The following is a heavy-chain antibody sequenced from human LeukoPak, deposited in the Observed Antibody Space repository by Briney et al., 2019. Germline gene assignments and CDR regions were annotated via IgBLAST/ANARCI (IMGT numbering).Heavy chain of an antibody. V-gene: IGHV3-53*05. Sequence: GGSLRLSCAAFGFIVSSNYMSWVRQAPGKGLEWVSVIYSGDSTYYADSVKGRFTISRDNSKNTLYLQMNSLRAEDTAVYYCARAGANCGGDCPPYGWFDPWGQGTLVTVSS. J-gene: IGHJ5*02. CDR2: IYSGDST. CDR3: ARAGANCGGDCPPYGWFDP. CDR1: GFIVSSNY. D-gene: IGHD2-21*02.